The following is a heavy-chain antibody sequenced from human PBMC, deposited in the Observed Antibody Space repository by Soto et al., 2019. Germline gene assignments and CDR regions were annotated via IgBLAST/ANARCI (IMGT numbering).Heavy chain of an antibody. CDR2: INPSARSA. CDR1: GYTFTNYY. V-gene: IGHV1-46*04. Sequence: ASVKVSCKASGYTFTNYYLHWVRQAPGQGLEWVGMINPSARSASYAQKLRGRLTMDRDTSTTTVYMELSRLTSEDTAVYYCARDNSAANGVLDHWGLGPMVTVSS. D-gene: IGHD1-1*01. CDR3: ARDNSAANGVLDH. J-gene: IGHJ4*02.